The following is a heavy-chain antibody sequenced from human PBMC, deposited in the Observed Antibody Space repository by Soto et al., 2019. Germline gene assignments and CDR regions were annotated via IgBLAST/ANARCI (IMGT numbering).Heavy chain of an antibody. CDR2: INHSGST. CDR3: ARGSYCSSTSCYIPYYMDV. D-gene: IGHD2-2*02. Sequence: SETLSLTCAVYGGSFSGYDLSWIRQPPGKGLEWIGEINHSGSTNYNPSLKSRVTISVDTSKNQFSLKLSSVTAADTAVYYCARGSYCSSTSCYIPYYMDVWGKGTTVTVSS. CDR1: GGSFSGYD. J-gene: IGHJ6*03. V-gene: IGHV4-34*01.